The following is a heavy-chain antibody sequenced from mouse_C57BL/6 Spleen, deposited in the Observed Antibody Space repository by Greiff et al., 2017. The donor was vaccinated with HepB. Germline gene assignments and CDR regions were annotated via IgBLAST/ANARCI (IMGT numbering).Heavy chain of an antibody. V-gene: IGHV5-6*01. CDR1: GFTFSSYG. CDR3: ARHLTGSGFAY. Sequence: EVMLVESGGDLVKPGGSLKLSCAASGFTFSSYGMSWVRQTPDKRLEWVATISSGGSYTYYPDSVKGRFTISRDNAKNTLYLQMSSLKSEDTAMYYCARHLTGSGFAYWGQGTPVTVSA. J-gene: IGHJ3*01. CDR2: ISSGGSYT. D-gene: IGHD4-1*01.